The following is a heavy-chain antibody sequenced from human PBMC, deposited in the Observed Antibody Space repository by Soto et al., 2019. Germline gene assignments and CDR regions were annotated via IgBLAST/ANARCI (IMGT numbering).Heavy chain of an antibody. CDR1: GFTFSSYD. Sequence: PGGSLRLSCAASGFTFSSYDMHWVRQAPGKGQEWVAVIWYDGSNKYYADSVKGRFTISRDNSKNTLYLQMNSLRAEDTAVYYCARLMTTVTTILLNYYFDYWGQGTLVTVSS. J-gene: IGHJ4*02. V-gene: IGHV3-33*01. CDR3: ARLMTTVTTILLNYYFDY. D-gene: IGHD4-17*01. CDR2: IWYDGSNK.